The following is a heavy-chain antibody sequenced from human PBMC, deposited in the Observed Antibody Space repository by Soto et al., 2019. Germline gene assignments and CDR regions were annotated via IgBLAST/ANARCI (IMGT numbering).Heavy chain of an antibody. V-gene: IGHV4-31*03. CDR2: IYFTGAT. CDR3: ARIPSRGYSYGIDY. CDR1: GGSISSGTSY. J-gene: IGHJ4*02. Sequence: QMQLQESGPGLVKPSQTLSLTCNVSGGSISSGTSYWTWIRQHPGEGLEWIGHIYFTGATYSNPSLRSRLTMSVDTSKNQFSLKLTSVTAADTATYYCARIPSRGYSYGIDYWGQGTLVTVSS. D-gene: IGHD2-21*02.